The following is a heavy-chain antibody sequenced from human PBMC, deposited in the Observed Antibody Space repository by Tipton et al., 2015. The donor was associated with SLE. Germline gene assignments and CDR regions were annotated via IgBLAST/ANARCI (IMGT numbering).Heavy chain of an antibody. Sequence: TLSLTCTVPGGSISSYYWSWIRQPPGKGLEWIGYLYYSGSTNYNPSLKSRVTISVDTSKNQFSLKLSSVTAADTAVYYCARHQITGNVIGYFQHWGQGTLVTVSS. D-gene: IGHD1-20*01. CDR2: LYYSGST. CDR1: GGSISSYY. J-gene: IGHJ1*01. V-gene: IGHV4-59*01. CDR3: ARHQITGNVIGYFQH.